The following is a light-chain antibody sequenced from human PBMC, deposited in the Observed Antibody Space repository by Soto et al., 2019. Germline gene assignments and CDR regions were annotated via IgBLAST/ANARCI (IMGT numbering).Light chain of an antibody. Sequence: EIVMTQSPATLSVSPGEGATLSCRASQSVSHNLSWYQQKPGQAPRRLIYGASTRATGIPTRFSGSGSGTEFTLTISSLQSEDVAVYYCEQYNSWPPLYTFGQGTKLEIK. V-gene: IGKV3-15*01. CDR3: EQYNSWPPLYT. CDR1: QSVSHN. J-gene: IGKJ2*01. CDR2: GAS.